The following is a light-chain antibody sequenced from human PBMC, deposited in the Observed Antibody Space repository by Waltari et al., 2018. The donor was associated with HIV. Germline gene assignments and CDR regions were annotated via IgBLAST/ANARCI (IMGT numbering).Light chain of an antibody. J-gene: IGLJ2*01. CDR1: SSDVGGYNY. CDR3: SSYTISSTLV. CDR2: DVS. Sequence: QSALPQPASLSGSPGQSITISCTGTSSDVGGYNYVSWYQQHPGKAPKLMIYDVSNRPSGVSNRFSGSKSGNTASLTISGLQAEDEADYYCSSYTISSTLVFGGGTKLTVL. V-gene: IGLV2-14*01.